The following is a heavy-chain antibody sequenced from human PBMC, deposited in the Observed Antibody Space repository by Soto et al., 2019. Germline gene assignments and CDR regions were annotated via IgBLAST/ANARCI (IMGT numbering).Heavy chain of an antibody. CDR2: LTGSSSNI. CDR3: ANGRATYGLLTHDY. CDR1: GFSFRNYA. V-gene: IGHV3-23*01. D-gene: IGHD3-10*01. Sequence: VGSLRLSCAASGFSFRNYAMSWVRQAPGKGLEWISTLTGSSSNIYYADSVKGRFAISRDNSRNTLYLQMNSLTAEDTAVYYCANGRATYGLLTHDYWGQGTLVTVSS. J-gene: IGHJ4*02.